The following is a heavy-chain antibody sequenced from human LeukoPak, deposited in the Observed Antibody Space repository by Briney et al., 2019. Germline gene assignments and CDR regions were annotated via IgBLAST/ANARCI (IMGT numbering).Heavy chain of an antibody. D-gene: IGHD7-27*01. CDR1: GYTFTGYY. CDR2: INPNSGNT. J-gene: IGHJ4*02. Sequence: ASVKVSCKASGYTFTGYYMHWVRQAPGQGLEWMGYINPNSGNTVYAQKFQGRVTMTRNTSISTAYMELSSLRSEDTAVYYCAKVPRELTGKWGQGTLVTVSS. CDR3: AKVPRELTGK. V-gene: IGHV1-8*02.